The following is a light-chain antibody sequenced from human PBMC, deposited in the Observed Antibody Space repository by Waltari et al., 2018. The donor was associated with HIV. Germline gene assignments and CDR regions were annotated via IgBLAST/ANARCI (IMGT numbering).Light chain of an antibody. CDR3: EAWDSNTRAAV. CDR2: HNT. J-gene: IGLJ2*01. Sequence: SYALTHPPSVSVSPGHTASITCTGGKLGVNYSYWYQQKPGQAPVLVIYHNTKRPSGIPERFSGSKSGNSATLTISGTQAMDEADYYCEAWDSNTRAAVFGGGTKLTVL. CDR1: KLGVNY. V-gene: IGLV3-1*01.